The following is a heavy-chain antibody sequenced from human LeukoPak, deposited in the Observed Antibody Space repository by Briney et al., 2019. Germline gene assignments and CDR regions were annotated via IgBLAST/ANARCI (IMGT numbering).Heavy chain of an antibody. D-gene: IGHD6-13*01. CDR2: IGWNSGGI. J-gene: IGHJ4*02. CDR3: VKVTAAGFVDH. Sequence: PGGSLRLSCAASGFTFDDYAMHWVRQAPGKGLEWVSGIGWNSGGIVYADSVKGRFTIFRDNAKNSLYLQMNSLGAEDTAFYYCVKVTAAGFVDHWGQGTLVTVSS. V-gene: IGHV3-9*01. CDR1: GFTFDDYA.